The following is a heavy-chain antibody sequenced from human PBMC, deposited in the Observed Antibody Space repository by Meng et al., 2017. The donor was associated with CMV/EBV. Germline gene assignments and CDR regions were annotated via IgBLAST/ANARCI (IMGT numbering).Heavy chain of an antibody. Sequence: GESLKISCAASGFTFSSYSMNWVRQAPGKELEWVSSISSSSSYIYYADSVKGRFTISRDNAKNSLYLQMNSLRAEDTAVYYCARVGYSNYEPLYYYGMDVWGQGTTVTVSS. V-gene: IGHV3-21*01. CDR1: GFTFSSYS. J-gene: IGHJ6*02. CDR3: ARVGYSNYEPLYYYGMDV. D-gene: IGHD4-11*01. CDR2: ISSSSSYI.